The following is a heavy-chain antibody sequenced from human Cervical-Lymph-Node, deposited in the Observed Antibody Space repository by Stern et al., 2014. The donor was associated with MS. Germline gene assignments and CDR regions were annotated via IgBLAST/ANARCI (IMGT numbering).Heavy chain of an antibody. CDR2: IYYSGST. Sequence: QVQLQESGPGLVKPSQTLSLTCTVSGGSISSGGYYWSLIRQHPGKGLEWIGYIYYSGSTSYNPSLKSRVTISLDTSKSQFSLKLSSVTAADTAVYYCAKYRVFGGVIVVDYWGQGTLVTVSS. V-gene: IGHV4-31*03. CDR1: GGSISSGGYY. CDR3: AKYRVFGGVIVVDY. J-gene: IGHJ4*02. D-gene: IGHD3-16*02.